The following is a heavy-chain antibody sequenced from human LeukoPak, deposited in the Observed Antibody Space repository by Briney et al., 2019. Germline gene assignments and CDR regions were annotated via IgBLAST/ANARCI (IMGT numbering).Heavy chain of an antibody. Sequence: QPGGSLRLSCAASGFTFSTYVVNWVRQAPGKGLEWVAVISYDGSNKYYADSVKGRFTISRDNSKNTLYLQMNSLRAEDTAVYYCAREYSSGWDVGYWGQGTLVTVSS. J-gene: IGHJ4*02. V-gene: IGHV3-30-3*01. CDR2: ISYDGSNK. CDR1: GFTFSTYV. CDR3: AREYSSGWDVGY. D-gene: IGHD6-19*01.